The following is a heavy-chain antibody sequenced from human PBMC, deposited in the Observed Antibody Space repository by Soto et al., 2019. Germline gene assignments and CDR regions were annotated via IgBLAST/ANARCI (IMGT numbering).Heavy chain of an antibody. J-gene: IGHJ5*02. Sequence: SVKVSCKSSGYSLTHNDVSLVRQATGQGLEWMGWMNPGSGDTCYAQKFQGRVTMTRDISIATAYMELSSLRSDDTAIYYCARMETFGSLNWFDPWGQGTLVTVSS. D-gene: IGHD3-16*01. CDR1: GYSLTHND. CDR2: MNPGSGDT. V-gene: IGHV1-8*01. CDR3: ARMETFGSLNWFDP.